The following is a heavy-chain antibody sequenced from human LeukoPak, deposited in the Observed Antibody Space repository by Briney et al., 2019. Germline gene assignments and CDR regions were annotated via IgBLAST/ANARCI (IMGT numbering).Heavy chain of an antibody. J-gene: IGHJ6*02. CDR2: INHSGST. CDR3: ARIDIGGSGRMDV. CDR1: GGSFSGYY. D-gene: IGHD3-10*01. Sequence: SETLSLTCAVYGGSFSGYYWSWIRQPPGKGLEWIGEINHSGSTNYNPSLKSRVTISVDTSKNQFSLKLSSVTAADTAVYYCARIDIGGSGRMDVWGQGTTVTVSS. V-gene: IGHV4-34*01.